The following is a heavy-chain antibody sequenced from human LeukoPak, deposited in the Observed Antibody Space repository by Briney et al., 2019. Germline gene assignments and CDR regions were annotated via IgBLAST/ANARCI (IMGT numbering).Heavy chain of an antibody. CDR3: ARLGYSSGSDY. V-gene: IGHV1-2*02. D-gene: IGHD6-19*01. CDR2: INPHTGGT. J-gene: IGHJ4*02. Sequence: ASVKVSCKASGYTFTAYYMHWVRQAPGQGLEWVGWINPHTGGTNYAQKFQGRVTMTRDTSISTAYMEMRRLRSDDTAVYYCARLGYSSGSDYWGQGTLVTVSS. CDR1: GYTFTAYY.